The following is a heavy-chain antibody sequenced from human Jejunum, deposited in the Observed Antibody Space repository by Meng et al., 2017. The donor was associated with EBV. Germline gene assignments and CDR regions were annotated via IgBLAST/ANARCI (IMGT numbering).Heavy chain of an antibody. CDR1: GGSFVCYD. D-gene: IGHD2-8*02. CDR3: ARRTGDYVVGY. J-gene: IGHJ4*02. CDR2: GHFSVIT. V-gene: IGHV4-34*02. Sequence: AQRLMWGRGFLSLTRNLSLPCAVYGGSFVCYDWSCVRQPPRVHLAHLGEGHFSVITNYTPSLKGRVTMSADASKNQFSLRLTSVTAADTAVYYCARRTGDYVVGYWGQGTLVTVSS.